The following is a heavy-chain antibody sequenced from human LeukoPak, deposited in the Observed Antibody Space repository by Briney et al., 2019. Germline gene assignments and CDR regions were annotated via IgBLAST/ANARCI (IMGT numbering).Heavy chain of an antibody. V-gene: IGHV4-59*01. D-gene: IGHD6-19*01. CDR2: IYYSGST. Sequence: NPSETLSLTCTVPGGSISSYYWSWIRQPPGKGLEWIGYIYYSGSTNYNPSLKSRVTISVDTSKNQFSLKLSSVTAADTAVYYCARESSVAGTSYFQHWGQGTLVTVSS. J-gene: IGHJ1*01. CDR1: GGSISSYY. CDR3: ARESSVAGTSYFQH.